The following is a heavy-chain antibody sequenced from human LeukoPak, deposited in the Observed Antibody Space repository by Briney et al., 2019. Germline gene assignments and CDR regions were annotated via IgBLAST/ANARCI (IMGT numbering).Heavy chain of an antibody. CDR1: GGTFSSYA. D-gene: IGHD3-10*01. Sequence: GASVKVSCKASGGTFSSYAISWVRQAPGQGLEWMGRIIPILGIANYAQKFQGRVTITADKSTSTAYMELSSLRSEDTAVYYCARALYYYGSGSYYLDAFDIWGQGTMVTVSS. J-gene: IGHJ3*02. CDR3: ARALYYYGSGSYYLDAFDI. CDR2: IIPILGIA. V-gene: IGHV1-69*04.